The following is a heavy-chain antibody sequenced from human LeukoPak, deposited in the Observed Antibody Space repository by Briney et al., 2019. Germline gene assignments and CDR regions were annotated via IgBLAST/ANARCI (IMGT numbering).Heavy chain of an antibody. CDR2: ISGSGGST. CDR1: GFTFSSYA. D-gene: IGHD6-13*01. J-gene: IGHJ1*01. Sequence: GGSLRLSCAASGFTFSSYAMSWVRQAPGKGLEWASAISGSGGSTYYADSVKGRFTISRDNSKNTLYLQMNSLRAEDTAVYYCAKPLRPLSSPQYFQHWGQGTLATVSS. CDR3: AKPLRPLSSPQYFQH. V-gene: IGHV3-23*01.